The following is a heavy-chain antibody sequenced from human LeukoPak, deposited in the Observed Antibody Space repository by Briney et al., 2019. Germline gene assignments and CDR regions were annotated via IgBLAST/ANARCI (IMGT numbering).Heavy chain of an antibody. CDR2: IYYSGST. D-gene: IGHD3-10*01. CDR3: ARDGSARAGSYSSCYYGMDV. CDR1: GGSISSYY. J-gene: IGHJ6*02. Sequence: SETLSLTCTVSGGSISSYYWSWIRQPPGKGLEWIGYIYYSGSTNYNPSLKSRVTISVDTSKHQFSLKLSSVTAADTAVYYCARDGSARAGSYSSCYYGMDVWGQGTTVTVSS. V-gene: IGHV4-59*01.